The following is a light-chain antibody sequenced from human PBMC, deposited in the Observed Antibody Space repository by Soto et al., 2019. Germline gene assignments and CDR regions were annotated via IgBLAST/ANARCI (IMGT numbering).Light chain of an antibody. J-gene: IGKJ4*01. CDR2: AAS. CDR1: QSISSY. Sequence: DIQMTQSPSSLSASVGDRVTITCRASQSISSYLNWYQQKPGKAPKLLIYAASSLQSGVPSRFMGSGAGTDFTLTISSLQPEDFATYYCQQSYSTPPNFGGGTKGEIK. V-gene: IGKV1-39*01. CDR3: QQSYSTPPN.